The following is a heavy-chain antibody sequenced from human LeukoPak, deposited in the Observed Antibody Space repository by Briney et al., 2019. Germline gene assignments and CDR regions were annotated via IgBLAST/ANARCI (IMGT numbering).Heavy chain of an antibody. D-gene: IGHD2-2*01. CDR3: AREAIVVVPAAIDYYYYMDV. J-gene: IGHJ6*03. CDR2: IYFSGST. CDR1: GGSISSYY. V-gene: IGHV4-59*01. Sequence: SETLSLTCTVSGGSISSYYWSWIRQPPGKGLEWIGYIYFSGSTNYNPSLKSRVTISVDTSKNQFSLKLSSVTAADTAVYYCAREAIVVVPAAIDYYYYMDVWGKGTTVTVSS.